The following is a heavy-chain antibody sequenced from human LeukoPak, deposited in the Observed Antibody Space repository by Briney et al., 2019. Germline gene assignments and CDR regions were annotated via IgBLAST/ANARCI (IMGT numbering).Heavy chain of an antibody. CDR2: ISTRGIT. V-gene: IGHV4-61*02. J-gene: IGHJ4*02. D-gene: IGHD4-11*01. CDR1: GGSINSGGYY. Sequence: PSETLSLTCTVSGGSINSGGYYWSWIRQPAGKGLEWIGRISTRGITKYNPSLKSRVTIPVDTSKNQFSLNLSSVTAADTAVYYCARGPDYTNYVDSWGQRTLVTVSS. CDR3: ARGPDYTNYVDS.